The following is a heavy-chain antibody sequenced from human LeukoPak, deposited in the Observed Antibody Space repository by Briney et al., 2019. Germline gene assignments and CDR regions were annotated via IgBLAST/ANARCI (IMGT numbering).Heavy chain of an antibody. CDR1: GGSFSGYY. Sequence: PSETLSLTCAVYGGSFSGYYWSWIRQPPGRGLEWIGEINHSGSTNYNPSLKSRVTISVDTSKNQFSLKLSSVTAADTAVYYCARGTTTFDYWGQGTLVTVSS. D-gene: IGHD4-17*01. V-gene: IGHV4-34*01. CDR3: ARGTTTFDY. J-gene: IGHJ4*02. CDR2: INHSGST.